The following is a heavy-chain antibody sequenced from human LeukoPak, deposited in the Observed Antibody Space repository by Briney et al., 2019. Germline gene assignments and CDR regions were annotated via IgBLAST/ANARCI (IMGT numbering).Heavy chain of an antibody. CDR3: AREYDILTGYSVSRGAFDI. V-gene: IGHV3-53*01. Sequence: GGSLRLSCAASGFTVSSNYMSWVRQAPGKGLGWVSVIYSGGSTYYADSVKGRFTISRDNSKNTLYLQMNSLRAEDTAVYYCAREYDILTGYSVSRGAFDIWGQGTLVTVSS. J-gene: IGHJ4*02. D-gene: IGHD3-9*01. CDR1: GFTVSSNY. CDR2: IYSGGST.